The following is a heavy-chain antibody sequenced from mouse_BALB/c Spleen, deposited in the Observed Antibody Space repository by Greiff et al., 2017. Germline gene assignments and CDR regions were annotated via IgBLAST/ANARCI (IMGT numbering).Heavy chain of an antibody. CDR3: ALITTATGYAMDY. CDR1: GYTFTSYW. Sequence: VQLQQPGAELVKPGASVKLSCKASGYTFTSYWMHWVKQRPGQGLEWIGEINPSNGRTNYNEKFKSKATLTVDKSSSTAYMQLSSLTSEDSAVYYCALITTATGYAMDYWGQGTSVTVSS. V-gene: IGHV1S81*02. J-gene: IGHJ4*01. D-gene: IGHD1-2*01. CDR2: INPSNGRT.